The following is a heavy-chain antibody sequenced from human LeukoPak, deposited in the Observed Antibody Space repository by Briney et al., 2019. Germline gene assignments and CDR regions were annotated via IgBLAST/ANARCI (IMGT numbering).Heavy chain of an antibody. CDR2: MYYSGST. D-gene: IGHD3-22*01. Sequence: SQTLSLTCTVSAGSISSGDYYWSWIRQPPGKGLEWIAYMYYSGSTYYNPSLKSRVTMSADTSKNQLSLKLSSVTAADTAVYYCARPYYYDSRIDPWGQGILVTVSS. J-gene: IGHJ5*02. CDR3: ARPYYYDSRIDP. V-gene: IGHV4-30-4*01. CDR1: AGSISSGDYY.